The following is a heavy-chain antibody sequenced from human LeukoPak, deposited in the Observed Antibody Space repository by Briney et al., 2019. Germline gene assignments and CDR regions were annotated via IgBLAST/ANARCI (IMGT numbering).Heavy chain of an antibody. V-gene: IGHV3-30*18. CDR3: AKDRVSSGWLRLFDY. D-gene: IGHD6-19*01. CDR1: GFTFSSYG. J-gene: IGHJ4*02. Sequence: GALRPSCAASGFTFSSYGMHWVRQAPGKGLEWVAVISYDGSNKYYADSVKGRFTISRDNSKNTLYLQMNSLRAEDTAVYYCAKDRVSSGWLRLFDYWGQGTLVTVSS. CDR2: ISYDGSNK.